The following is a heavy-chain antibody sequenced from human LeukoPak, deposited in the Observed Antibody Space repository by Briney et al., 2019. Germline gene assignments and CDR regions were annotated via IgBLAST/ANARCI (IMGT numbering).Heavy chain of an antibody. J-gene: IGHJ6*03. CDR1: GFTFSSYA. Sequence: PGRSLRLSCAASGFTFSSYAMSWVRQAPGKGLEWVSAISGSGGSTYYADSVKGRFTISRDNSKNTLYLQTNSLRAEDTAVYYCAKDPKDYYYMDVWGKGTTVTVSS. CDR3: AKDPKDYYYMDV. V-gene: IGHV3-23*01. CDR2: ISGSGGST.